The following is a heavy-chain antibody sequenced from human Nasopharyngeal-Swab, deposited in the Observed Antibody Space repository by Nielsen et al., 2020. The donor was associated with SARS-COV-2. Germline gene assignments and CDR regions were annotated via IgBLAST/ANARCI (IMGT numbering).Heavy chain of an antibody. CDR3: ARGHRSISMIVVVIATAHFYFDS. CDR1: GGSFSGYY. J-gene: IGHJ4*02. D-gene: IGHD3-22*01. V-gene: IGHV4-34*01. Sequence: SETLSLTCAVYGGSFSGYYWSWIRKPPGKGLDWIGEINHSGTTSYNPSLKSRVTISSDTSKNQFSLKLSSVTAADTAVYYCARGHRSISMIVVVIATAHFYFDSWGRGTLVTVTS. CDR2: INHSGTT.